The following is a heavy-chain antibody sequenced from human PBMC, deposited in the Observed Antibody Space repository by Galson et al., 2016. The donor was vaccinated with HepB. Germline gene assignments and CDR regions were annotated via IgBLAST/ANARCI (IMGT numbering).Heavy chain of an antibody. CDR2: IIPIFGTS. CDR3: ARVRDGYNHYYYYGMDV. CDR1: GGNFTSYA. D-gene: IGHD5-24*01. Sequence: SVKVSCKASGGNFTSYAISWVRQAPGQGLEWMGGIIPIFGTSNYAQKFQGRVTITADESTSTAYMELSSLRSEDTAVYYCARVRDGYNHYYYYGMDVWGQGTTVTVSS. J-gene: IGHJ6*02. V-gene: IGHV1-69*13.